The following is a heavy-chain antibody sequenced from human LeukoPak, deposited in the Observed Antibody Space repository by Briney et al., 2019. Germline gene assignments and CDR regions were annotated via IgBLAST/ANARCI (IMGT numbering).Heavy chain of an antibody. D-gene: IGHD1-26*01. CDR1: GGTFSSYA. CDR2: IIPIFGTA. Sequence: GGSVKVSCKASGGTFSSYAISWVRQAPGQGLKWMGGIIPIFGTANYAQKFQGRVTITTDESTSTAYMELSSLRSEVTAVYYCARDCLGGSYGCRAFDIWGQGTMVTVSS. CDR3: ARDCLGGSYGCRAFDI. J-gene: IGHJ3*02. V-gene: IGHV1-69*05.